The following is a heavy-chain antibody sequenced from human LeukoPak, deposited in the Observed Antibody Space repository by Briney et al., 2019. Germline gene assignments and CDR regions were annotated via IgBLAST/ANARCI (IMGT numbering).Heavy chain of an antibody. CDR3: ARVSFGELPNFDY. J-gene: IGHJ4*02. V-gene: IGHV3-30*03. CDR2: ISYDGSNK. CDR1: GFTFSSYG. Sequence: GRSLRLSCAASGFTFSSYGMHWVRQAPGKGLEWVAVISYDGSNKHYADSVKGRFTISRDNAKNTLYLQMNSLRAEDTAVYYCARVSFGELPNFDYWGQGTLVTVSS. D-gene: IGHD3-10*01.